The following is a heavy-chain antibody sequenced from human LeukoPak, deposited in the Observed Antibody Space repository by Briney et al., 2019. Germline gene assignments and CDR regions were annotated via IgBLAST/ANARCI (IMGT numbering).Heavy chain of an antibody. J-gene: IGHJ4*02. Sequence: GGSLRLSCAASGFTFSSYGMSWVRQAPGKGLEWVSAISGSGSSTYYADSVKGRFTISRDNSKNTLYLQMNSLRAEDTAVYYCTTYDSSGYYFSHFDYWGQGTLVTVSS. CDR1: GFTFSSYG. CDR3: TTYDSSGYYFSHFDY. D-gene: IGHD3-22*01. V-gene: IGHV3-23*01. CDR2: ISGSGSST.